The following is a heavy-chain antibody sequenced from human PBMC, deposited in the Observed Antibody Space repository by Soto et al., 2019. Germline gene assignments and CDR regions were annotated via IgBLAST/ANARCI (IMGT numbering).Heavy chain of an antibody. CDR3: AKDDSAFDFWSGETSRWFDP. CDR2: ISGSGGST. Sequence: EVQLLESGGGLVQPGGSLRLSCAASGFTFSSYAMSWVGQAPGKGLEWVSAISGSGGSTYYADSVKGRFTISRDNSKNPLYLQMKSRRAEDTAVYYCAKDDSAFDFWSGETSRWFDPWGQGTLVTVSS. J-gene: IGHJ5*02. V-gene: IGHV3-23*01. D-gene: IGHD3-3*01. CDR1: GFTFSSYA.